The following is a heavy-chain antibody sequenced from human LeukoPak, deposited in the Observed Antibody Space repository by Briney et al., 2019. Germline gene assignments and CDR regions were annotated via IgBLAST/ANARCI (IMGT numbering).Heavy chain of an antibody. CDR2: IYPGDSDT. D-gene: IGHD3-3*01. CDR1: GYSFTSYW. V-gene: IGHV5-51*01. J-gene: IGHJ3*02. CDR3: ARHQADYDFWSGYYGRAFDI. Sequence: GESLKISCKGSGYSFTSYWIGWVRPMPGKGLEWMGIIYPGDSDTRYSPSFQGQVTISADKSISTAYLQWSSLKASDTAMYYCARHQADYDFWSGYYGRAFDIWGQGTMVTVSS.